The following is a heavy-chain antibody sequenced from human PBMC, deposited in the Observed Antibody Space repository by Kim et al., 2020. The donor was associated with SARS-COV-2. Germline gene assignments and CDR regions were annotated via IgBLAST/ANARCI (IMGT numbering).Heavy chain of an antibody. J-gene: IGHJ4*02. CDR2: ISSTSRNI. CDR1: GFTFSIYS. V-gene: IGHV3-48*01. Sequence: GGSLRLSCAASGFTFSIYSIDWVRRAPGKGLEWIIYISSTSRNIYYADSVKGRFTVSRDNAENSVYLQMDSLTAEDTAIYYCAIVGHCGYTVDYWRQGTPATVSS. CDR3: AIVGHCGYTVDY. D-gene: IGHD5-12*01.